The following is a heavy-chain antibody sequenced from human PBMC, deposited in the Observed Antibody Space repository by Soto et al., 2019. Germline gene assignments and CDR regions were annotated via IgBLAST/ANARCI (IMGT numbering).Heavy chain of an antibody. Sequence: PGESLKISCKGSGYSFTSYWISWVRQMPGKGLEWMGRIDPSDSYTNYSPSFQGHVTISADKSISTAYLQWSSLTAEDTAVYYCARPLVAPVAGPYYYGMDVWGQGTTVTVSS. D-gene: IGHD6-19*01. CDR3: ARPLVAPVAGPYYYGMDV. J-gene: IGHJ6*02. V-gene: IGHV5-10-1*01. CDR2: IDPSDSYT. CDR1: GYSFTSYW.